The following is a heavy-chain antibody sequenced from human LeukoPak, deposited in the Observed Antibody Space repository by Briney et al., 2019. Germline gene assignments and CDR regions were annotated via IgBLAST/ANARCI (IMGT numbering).Heavy chain of an antibody. D-gene: IGHD1-1*01. J-gene: IGHJ3*02. Sequence: GASVKVSCKASGGTFSSYAISWVRQAPGQGLEWMGGIIPIFGTANYAQKFQGRVTMTEDTSTDTAYMELSSLRSEDTAVYYCATEGNAFDIWGQGTMVTVSS. CDR2: IIPIFGTA. CDR3: ATEGNAFDI. CDR1: GGTFSSYA. V-gene: IGHV1-69*06.